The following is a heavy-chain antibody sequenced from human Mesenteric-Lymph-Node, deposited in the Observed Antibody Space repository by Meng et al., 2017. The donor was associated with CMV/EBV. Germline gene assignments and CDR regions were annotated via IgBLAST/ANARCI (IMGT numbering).Heavy chain of an antibody. CDR1: GFTFSSYS. Sequence: GESLKISCAASGFTFSSYSMNWVRQAPGKGLEWVSYISSSSSTIYYADSVKGRFTISRDNAKNSLYLQMNSLRAEDTAVYYCARDRDCTSTSCYKRGWFDTWGQGTLVTVSS. J-gene: IGHJ5*02. V-gene: IGHV3-48*04. D-gene: IGHD2-2*02. CDR2: ISSSSSTI. CDR3: ARDRDCTSTSCYKRGWFDT.